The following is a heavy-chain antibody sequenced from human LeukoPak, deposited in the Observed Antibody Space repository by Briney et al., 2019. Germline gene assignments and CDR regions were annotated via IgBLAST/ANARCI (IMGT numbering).Heavy chain of an antibody. CDR3: ARLTCGGDCYSWYYYGMDV. D-gene: IGHD2-21*02. Sequence: GGSLRFSCAASGFSFSIDWMSWVRQAPGKGLEWVANIKQDGSEKYYVASVKGRFTISRDNGKNSLYLQMNSLRAEDTAVYYCARLTCGGDCYSWYYYGMDVWGQGTTVTVSS. J-gene: IGHJ6*02. CDR1: GFSFSIDW. CDR2: IKQDGSEK. V-gene: IGHV3-7*02.